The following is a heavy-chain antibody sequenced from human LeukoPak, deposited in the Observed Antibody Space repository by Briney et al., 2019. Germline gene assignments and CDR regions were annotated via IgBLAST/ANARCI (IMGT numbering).Heavy chain of an antibody. J-gene: IGHJ4*02. V-gene: IGHV4-34*01. Sequence: SETPSLTCAVYGGSFSGYYWSWIRQPPGKGLEWIGEINHSGSTNYNPSLKSRVTISVDTSKNQFSLKLSSVTAADTAVYYCARVRVTTVTTGSPFDYWGQGTLVTVSS. CDR2: INHSGST. CDR3: ARVRVTTVTTGSPFDY. D-gene: IGHD4-17*01. CDR1: GGSFSGYY.